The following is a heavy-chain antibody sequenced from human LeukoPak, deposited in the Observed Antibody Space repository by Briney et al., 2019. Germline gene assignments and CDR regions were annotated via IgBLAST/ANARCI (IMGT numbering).Heavy chain of an antibody. J-gene: IGHJ4*02. Sequence: GSLRLSCAASGFTFSSYSMNWVRQAPGKGLEWVSSISSSSSYIYYADSVKGRFTISRDNAKNSLYLQMNSLRVEDTAVYYCARGHSNYGDYFDYWGQGTLVTVSS. CDR1: GFTFSSYS. D-gene: IGHD4-11*01. CDR2: ISSSSSYI. V-gene: IGHV3-21*01. CDR3: ARGHSNYGDYFDY.